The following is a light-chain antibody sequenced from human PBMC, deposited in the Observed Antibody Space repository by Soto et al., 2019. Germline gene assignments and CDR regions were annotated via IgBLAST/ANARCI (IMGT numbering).Light chain of an antibody. CDR2: DNN. CDR1: SSNIGKNY. J-gene: IGLJ3*02. V-gene: IGLV1-51*01. Sequence: QSVLTQPPLVSAAPGQKVTISCSGSSSNIGKNYVSWFQQLPGTAPKILIYDNNKRPSGIPDRFSGSKSGTSATLDITGLQTGDEADYYCGTWDSSLTAGVFGGGTKLTVL. CDR3: GTWDSSLTAGV.